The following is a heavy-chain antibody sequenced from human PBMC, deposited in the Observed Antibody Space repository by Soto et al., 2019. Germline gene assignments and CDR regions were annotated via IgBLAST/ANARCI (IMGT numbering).Heavy chain of an antibody. CDR2: INHGGST. CDR1: GGSFSGYY. CDR3: ASGGQTIIPKD. D-gene: IGHD5-12*01. J-gene: IGHJ4*02. V-gene: IGHV4-34*02. Sequence: QVQLQQWGAGLLKPSETLSLTCAVYGGSFSGYYWSWIRQPPGKGLDWIGEINHGGSTNYSPSLKSRVTISIDTSKNQFALKLSSVTAADTAVYYCASGGQTIIPKDWGQGTLVTVSS.